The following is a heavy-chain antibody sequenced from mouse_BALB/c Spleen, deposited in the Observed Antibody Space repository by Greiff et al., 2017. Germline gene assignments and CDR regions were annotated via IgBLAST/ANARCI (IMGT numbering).Heavy chain of an antibody. CDR1: GYTFTSYV. V-gene: IGHV1-14*01. D-gene: IGHD2-10*02. Sequence: VQLQQSGPELVKPGASVKMSCKASGYTFTSYVMHWVKQKPGQGLEWIGYINPYNDGTKYNEKFKGKATLTSDKSSSTAYMELSSLTSEDSAVYYCARSYGNYEGYAMDYWGQGTSVTVSS. CDR3: ARSYGNYEGYAMDY. CDR2: INPYNDGT. J-gene: IGHJ4*01.